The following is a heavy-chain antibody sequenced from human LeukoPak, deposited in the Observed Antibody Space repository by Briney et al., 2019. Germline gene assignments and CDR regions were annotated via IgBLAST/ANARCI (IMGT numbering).Heavy chain of an antibody. CDR1: GGTFSSYA. D-gene: IGHD2-15*01. V-gene: IGHV1-69*13. CDR3: AIGYCSGGSCYSYYYYGMDV. CDR2: IIPIFGTA. Sequence: SVKVSCKASGGTFSSYAISWVRQAPGQGLEWMGGIIPIFGTANYAQKFQGRVTITADESTSTAYMELSSLRSEDTAVYYCAIGYCSGGSCYSYYYYGMDVWGQGTTVTVSS. J-gene: IGHJ6*02.